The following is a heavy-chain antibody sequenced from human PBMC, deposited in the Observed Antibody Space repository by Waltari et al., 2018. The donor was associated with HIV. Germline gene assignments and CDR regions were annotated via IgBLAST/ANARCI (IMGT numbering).Heavy chain of an antibody. CDR2: IKQDGMEK. Sequence: EVQLVESGGGLVQPGGSLRLSCAASGFTFSSYWMSWVRQAPGKGLEWVANIKQDGMEKYYVDSVKGRFTISRDNAKNSLYLQMNSLRAEDTAVYYGARFVVSSGWLYYFDYWGQGTLVTVSS. D-gene: IGHD6-19*01. CDR3: ARFVVSSGWLYYFDY. CDR1: GFTFSSYW. J-gene: IGHJ4*02. V-gene: IGHV3-7*01.